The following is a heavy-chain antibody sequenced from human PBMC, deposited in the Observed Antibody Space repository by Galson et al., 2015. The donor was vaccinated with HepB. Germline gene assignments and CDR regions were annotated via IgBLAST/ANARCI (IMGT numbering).Heavy chain of an antibody. J-gene: IGHJ4*02. CDR1: GYTFTGYY. V-gene: IGHV1-2*04. CDR3: ARGSGRQLWYNKELDGYNWAPSGY. D-gene: IGHD5-24*01. CDR2: INPDSGGT. Sequence: SVKVSCKASGYTFTGYYMHWVRQAPGQGLEWMGWINPDSGGTNYAQKFQGWVTMTRDTSISTAYMELSRLRSDDTAVYYCARGSGRQLWYNKELDGYNWAPSGYWGQGTLVTVSS.